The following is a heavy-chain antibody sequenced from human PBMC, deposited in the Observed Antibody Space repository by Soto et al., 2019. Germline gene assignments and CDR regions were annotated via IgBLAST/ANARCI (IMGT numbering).Heavy chain of an antibody. J-gene: IGHJ5*02. CDR1: GFTFDDYA. V-gene: IGHV3-9*01. D-gene: IGHD6-6*01. Sequence: SLRLSCAASGFTFDDYAMHWVRQAPGKGLEWVSGISWNSGSIGYADSVKGRFTISRDNAKSSLYLQMNSLRAEDTALYYCAKASTMYSSSSGLSWFDPWGQGTLVTVSS. CDR2: ISWNSGSI. CDR3: AKASTMYSSSSGLSWFDP.